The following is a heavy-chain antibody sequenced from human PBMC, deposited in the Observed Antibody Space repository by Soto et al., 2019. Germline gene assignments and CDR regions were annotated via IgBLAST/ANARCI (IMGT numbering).Heavy chain of an antibody. D-gene: IGHD6-19*01. J-gene: IGHJ5*02. V-gene: IGHV4-31*03. CDR1: GRSVSSGGYY. Sequence: SETLSLTCTVSGRSVSSGGYYWTWIRQHPGRGLEWIGYIYHIGSPYYNPSLESRVTISLDTSKNQFSLNLTSVTAADTAIYYCVRDRALDSSGHWFDTGGQGTLVTV. CDR2: IYHIGSP. CDR3: VRDRALDSSGHWFDT.